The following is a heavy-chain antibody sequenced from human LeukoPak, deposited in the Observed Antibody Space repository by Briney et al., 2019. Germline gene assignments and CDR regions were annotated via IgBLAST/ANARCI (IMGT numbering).Heavy chain of an antibody. Sequence: GGSLRLSCAGSGFTFRSYAMSWVRQTPGKGLEWVANIKEDGTEKNLVDSVKGRLLFLEMNNLRGDDTAIYYCVRESRPGGAMGLYHNLDYWGQGTLVAVSS. J-gene: IGHJ4*02. CDR2: IKEDGTEK. D-gene: IGHD1-1*01. V-gene: IGHV3-7*01. CDR1: GFTFRSYA. CDR3: VRESRPGGAMGLYHNLDY.